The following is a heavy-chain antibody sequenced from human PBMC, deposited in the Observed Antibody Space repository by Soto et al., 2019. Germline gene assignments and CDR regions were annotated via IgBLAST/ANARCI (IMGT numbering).Heavy chain of an antibody. CDR1: GGSISSYY. Sequence: SETLSLTCTVSGGSISSYYWSWIRQPPGKGLEWIGYIYYSGSTNYNPSLKSRVTISVDTSKNQFSLKLSSVTAADTAVYYCARTSREGYCSGGSCDKNYYMDVWGKGTPVTVSS. CDR2: IYYSGST. V-gene: IGHV4-59*08. D-gene: IGHD2-15*01. J-gene: IGHJ6*03. CDR3: ARTSREGYCSGGSCDKNYYMDV.